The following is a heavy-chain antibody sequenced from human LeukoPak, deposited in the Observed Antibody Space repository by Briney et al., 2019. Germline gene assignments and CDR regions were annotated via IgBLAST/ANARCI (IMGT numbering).Heavy chain of an antibody. D-gene: IGHD6-6*01. V-gene: IGHV3-21*01. CDR3: ARTSGESQAALRAPFDY. CDR1: GFTFSSYS. Sequence: GGSLRLSCAVPGFTFSSYSMNWVRQAPGKGLEWVSSISSSSGYIYYADSVKGRFTISRDNAKNSLFLQMNSLRAEDAAVYFCARTSGESQAALRAPFDYWGQGTLATVSS. J-gene: IGHJ4*02. CDR2: ISSSSGYI.